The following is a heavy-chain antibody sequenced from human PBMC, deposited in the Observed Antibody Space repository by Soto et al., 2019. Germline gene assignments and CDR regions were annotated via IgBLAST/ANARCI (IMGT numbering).Heavy chain of an antibody. CDR2: IYYSGST. Sequence: QVQLQESGPGLVKPSQTLSLTCTVSGGSISSGGYYWSWIRQHPGKGLEWIGYIYYSGSTNYNPSLKSRVTISVDTSKNQFSLKLSSVTAADTAVYYCASEDRAGSYVWGSYRYSGRNYWGQGTLVTVSS. J-gene: IGHJ4*02. V-gene: IGHV4-31*03. CDR1: GGSISSGGYY. D-gene: IGHD3-16*02. CDR3: ASEDRAGSYVWGSYRYSGRNY.